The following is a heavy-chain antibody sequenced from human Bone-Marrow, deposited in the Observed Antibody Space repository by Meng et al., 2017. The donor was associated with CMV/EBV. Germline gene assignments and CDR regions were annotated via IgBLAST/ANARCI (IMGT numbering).Heavy chain of an antibody. D-gene: IGHD6-13*01. CDR2: IYYSGNT. CDR3: ASSSSWYWFDP. Sequence: SETLSLTCTVSGGSISSSSYYWGWIRQPPGKGLEWIGSIYYSGNTYYNPSLKSRVTISLDTSNNQFSLKLSSVTAADTAVYYCASSSSWYWFDPWGQGTLVTVSS. V-gene: IGHV4-39*07. CDR1: GGSISSSSYY. J-gene: IGHJ5*02.